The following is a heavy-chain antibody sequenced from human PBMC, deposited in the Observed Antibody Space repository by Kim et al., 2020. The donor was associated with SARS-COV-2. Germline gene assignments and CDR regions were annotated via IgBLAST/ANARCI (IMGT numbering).Heavy chain of an antibody. CDR2: ISYDGSNK. V-gene: IGHV3-30*04. CDR1: GFTFSSYA. J-gene: IGHJ5*02. CDR3: AILGYSSSWYPNWFDP. Sequence: GGSLRLSCAASGFTFSSYAMHWVRQAPGKGLEWVAVISYDGSNKYYADSVKGRFTISRDNSKNTLYLQMNSLRAEDTAVYYCAILGYSSSWYPNWFDPWG. D-gene: IGHD6-13*01.